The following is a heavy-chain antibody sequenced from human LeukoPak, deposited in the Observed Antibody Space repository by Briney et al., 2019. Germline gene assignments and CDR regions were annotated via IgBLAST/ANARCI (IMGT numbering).Heavy chain of an antibody. V-gene: IGHV3-7*01. Sequence: PGGSLRLSCAASGFTFGSYWMNWVRQAPGKGLEWLAIIKQDGSEKHYKGSVEGRFTISRDSAKNSLHLQMNSLRAEDTAVYYCAGGSGYLITSWGQGTLVTVSS. CDR3: AGGSGYLITS. CDR1: GFTFGSYW. CDR2: IKQDGSEK. D-gene: IGHD3-9*01. J-gene: IGHJ5*02.